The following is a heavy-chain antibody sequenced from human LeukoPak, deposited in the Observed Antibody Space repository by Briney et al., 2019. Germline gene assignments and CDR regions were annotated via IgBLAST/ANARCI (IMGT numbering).Heavy chain of an antibody. Sequence: GRSLRLSCAASGFTFSSYAMHWVRQAPGKGLEWVAVISYDGSNKYYADSVKGRFTISRDNSKNTLYLQMNSLRAEDTAVYYCARDRVLEMATSYYYYGMDVWGQGTTVTVSS. D-gene: IGHD5-24*01. CDR3: ARDRVLEMATSYYYYGMDV. V-gene: IGHV3-30-3*01. CDR2: ISYDGSNK. CDR1: GFTFSSYA. J-gene: IGHJ6*02.